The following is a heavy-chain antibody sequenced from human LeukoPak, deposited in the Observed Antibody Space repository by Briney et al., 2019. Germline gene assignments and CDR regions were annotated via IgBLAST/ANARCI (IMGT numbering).Heavy chain of an antibody. CDR2: ISSSGSTI. CDR1: GFTFSNYE. CDR3: ARARGDYGEYFDY. V-gene: IGHV3-48*03. Sequence: GGSLRLSCAASGFTFSNYEMNWVRQAPGKGLEWLSYISSSGSTIHYADSVKGRFTISRDSAKNSLYLQMSSLRAEDTAVYYCARARGDYGEYFDYWGQGTLVTVSS. J-gene: IGHJ4*02. D-gene: IGHD4-17*01.